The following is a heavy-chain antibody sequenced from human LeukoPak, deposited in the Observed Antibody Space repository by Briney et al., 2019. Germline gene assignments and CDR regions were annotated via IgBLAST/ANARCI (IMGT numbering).Heavy chain of an antibody. J-gene: IGHJ4*02. CDR1: GFTFSGSA. Sequence: PGGSLRLSCAASGFTFSGSAMHWVRQTPRKGLEWVSCISGSGSYIYYADSVKGRFTISRDNAKNSLHLQVNSLRAEDTAVYYCVRERFHGSGAPKFDFWGQGTLVTVSS. D-gene: IGHD3-10*01. V-gene: IGHV3-21*06. CDR3: VRERFHGSGAPKFDF. CDR2: ISGSGSYI.